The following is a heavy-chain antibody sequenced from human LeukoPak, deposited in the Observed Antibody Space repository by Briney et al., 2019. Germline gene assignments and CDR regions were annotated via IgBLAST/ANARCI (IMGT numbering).Heavy chain of an antibody. J-gene: IGHJ6*02. D-gene: IGHD1-26*01. CDR2: SNSDGSST. Sequence: PGGSLILSCAASGFTFSSYWMHWVRQAPGKGLVWVSRSNSDGSSTNYADSVKGRFTISRDNAKNTLYLQMNSLKTEDTAVYYCTTTSGGLVVGATTSYYYYGMDVWGQGTTVTVSS. CDR3: TTTSGGLVVGATTSYYYYGMDV. V-gene: IGHV3-74*01. CDR1: GFTFSSYW.